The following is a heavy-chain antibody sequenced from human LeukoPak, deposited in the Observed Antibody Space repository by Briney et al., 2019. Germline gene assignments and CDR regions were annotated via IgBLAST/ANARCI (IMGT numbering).Heavy chain of an antibody. CDR1: GGSISSGGYY. Sequence: PSETLSLTCTVSGGSISSGGYYWSWIRQHPGKGLEWIGYIYYSGSTYYNPSLKSRVTISVDTSKNQFSLKLSSVTAADTAMFYCARENSGSYREFDYWGQGTLVTVSS. CDR2: IYYSGST. J-gene: IGHJ4*02. D-gene: IGHD1-26*01. V-gene: IGHV4-31*03. CDR3: ARENSGSYREFDY.